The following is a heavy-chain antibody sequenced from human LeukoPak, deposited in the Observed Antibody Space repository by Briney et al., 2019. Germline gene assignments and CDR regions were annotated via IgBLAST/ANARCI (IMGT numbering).Heavy chain of an antibody. D-gene: IGHD2-2*01. Sequence: TGGSLRLSCAASGFTFSNAWMSWVRQAPGKGLEWVGRIKSKTDGGTTDYAAPVKGRFTISRDDSKNTLYLQMNSLKTEDTAVYYCTTRYCSSTSCPFDYWGQGTLVTVSS. V-gene: IGHV3-15*01. J-gene: IGHJ4*02. CDR1: GFTFSNAW. CDR2: IKSKTDGGTT. CDR3: TTRYCSSTSCPFDY.